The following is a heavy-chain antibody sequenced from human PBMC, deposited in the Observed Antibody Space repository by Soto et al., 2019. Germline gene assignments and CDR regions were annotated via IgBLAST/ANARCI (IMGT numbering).Heavy chain of an antibody. CDR3: AKGRGGSGSLTPRVDF. D-gene: IGHD3-10*01. J-gene: IGHJ4*02. CDR1: GFTFNNYA. V-gene: IGHV3-23*01. Sequence: EVQLLESGGGLVQPGGSLRLSCAASGFTFNNYAMTWVRQAPGKGLEWVSAISGGGDTTSYADSVKGRFTVSRDGSKKPLYRQMSSLRAEDTALYSCAKGRGGSGSLTPRVDFWGQGTLVTVSS. CDR2: ISGGGDTT.